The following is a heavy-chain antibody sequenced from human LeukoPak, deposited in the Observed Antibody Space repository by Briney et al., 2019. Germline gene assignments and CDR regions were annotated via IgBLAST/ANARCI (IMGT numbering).Heavy chain of an antibody. V-gene: IGHV3-23*01. CDR3: ANDYGLGTYSRY. CDR1: GFRFSSYA. Sequence: HPGGSLRLSCAVSGFRFSSYAMSWVRQAPGKGLEWVAVVSDSGDNTHYVNSVKGRFTISRDNSKNTLYLLMNSLRGEDTAVYYCANDYGLGTYSRYWGQGTLVTVSS. CDR2: VSDSGDNT. J-gene: IGHJ4*02. D-gene: IGHD3-10*01.